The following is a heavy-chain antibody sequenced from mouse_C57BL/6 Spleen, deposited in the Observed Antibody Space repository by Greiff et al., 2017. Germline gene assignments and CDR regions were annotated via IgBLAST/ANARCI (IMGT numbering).Heavy chain of an antibody. CDR3: ARRGLYAMDD. D-gene: IGHD3-1*01. CDR1: GYTFTSYW. CDR2: IHPNSGST. V-gene: IGHV1-64*01. Sequence: QVQLQQPGAELVKPGASVKLSCKASGYTFTSYWMHWVKQRPGQGLEWIGMIHPNSGSTNYNEKFKSKATLTVDKSSSTAYMQLSSLTSEDSAVYYCARRGLYAMDDWGQGTSVTVSS. J-gene: IGHJ4*01.